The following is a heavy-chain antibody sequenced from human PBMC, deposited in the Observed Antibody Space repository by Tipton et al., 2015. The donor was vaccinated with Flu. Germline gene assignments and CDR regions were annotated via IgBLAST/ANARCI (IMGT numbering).Heavy chain of an antibody. CDR3: ARVPTYYYDSSGSYRGRGDAFDI. CDR2: IYYSGST. V-gene: IGHV4-61*01. J-gene: IGHJ3*02. CDR1: GGSVSSGSYY. D-gene: IGHD3-22*01. Sequence: TLSLTCTVSGGSVSSGSYYWSWIRQPPGKGLDWIGYIYYSGSTNYNPSLKSRVTISVDTSKNQFSLKLSSVTAADTAVYYCARVPTYYYDSSGSYRGRGDAFDIWGQGTMVTVSS.